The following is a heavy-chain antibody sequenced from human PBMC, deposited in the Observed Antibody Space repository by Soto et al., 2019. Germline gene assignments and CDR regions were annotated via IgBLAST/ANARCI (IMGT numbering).Heavy chain of an antibody. J-gene: IGHJ4*02. CDR2: MNPNSGHT. Sequence: QVQLVQSGAEVKKPGASVKVSCTASGYTFTSHDINWMRQATGQGLEWMGWMNPNSGHTNYAQKFQGRVTMTRDTSISTAYMELTNLRSEDTGIYYCASDMSTMWGQGTLVTVSS. CDR3: ASDMSTM. V-gene: IGHV1-8*01. D-gene: IGHD2-2*01. CDR1: GYTFTSHD.